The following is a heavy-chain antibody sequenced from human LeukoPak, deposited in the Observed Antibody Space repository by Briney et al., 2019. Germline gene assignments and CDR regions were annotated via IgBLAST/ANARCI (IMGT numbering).Heavy chain of an antibody. J-gene: IGHJ4*02. CDR3: ARLGGQWSGSEFDY. CDR1: GGSISSSSYY. V-gene: IGHV4-39*01. D-gene: IGHD3-3*01. Sequence: PSETLSLTGTVSGGSISSSSYYWCWIRQPPGKGREWIGSIYYSGSTYYNPSLKSRVTISVDTSKNQFSLKLSSVTAADTAVYYCARLGGQWSGSEFDYWGQGTLVTVSS. CDR2: IYYSGST.